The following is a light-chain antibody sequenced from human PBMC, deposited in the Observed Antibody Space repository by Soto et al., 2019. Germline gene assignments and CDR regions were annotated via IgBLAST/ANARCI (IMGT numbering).Light chain of an antibody. Sequence: DIQVTQSPPSLSASVGDRVTITCRASRDIDNSLAWYQQVPGKAPKLLIYAASTLQSGVPSRFMGSGSGTSFILNITSLQPEDVATYYCQKYNKAPWIFGQGTKVEV. CDR2: AAS. CDR3: QKYNKAPWI. CDR1: RDIDNS. J-gene: IGKJ1*01. V-gene: IGKV1-27*01.